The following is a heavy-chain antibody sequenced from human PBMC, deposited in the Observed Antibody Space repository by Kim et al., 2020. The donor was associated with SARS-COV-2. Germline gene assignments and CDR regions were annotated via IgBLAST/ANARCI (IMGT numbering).Heavy chain of an antibody. D-gene: IGHD6-13*01. CDR1: GFTFSSYA. V-gene: IGHV3-23*01. CDR2: ISGSGGST. J-gene: IGHJ6*02. Sequence: GGSLRLSCAASGFTFSSYAMSWVRQAPGKGLEWVSAISGSGGSTYYADSVKGRFTISRDNSKNTLYLQMNSLRAEDTAVYYCAKDPGSSSWYPYYYYGMDVWGQGTTVTVSS. CDR3: AKDPGSSSWYPYYYYGMDV.